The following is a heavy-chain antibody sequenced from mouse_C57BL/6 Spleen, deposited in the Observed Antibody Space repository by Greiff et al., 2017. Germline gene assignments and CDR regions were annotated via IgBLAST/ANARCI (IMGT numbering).Heavy chain of an antibody. D-gene: IGHD3-2*02. J-gene: IGHJ2*01. V-gene: IGHV1-82*01. CDR1: GYAFSSSW. CDR3: ATLDSSGYVGYFDD. CDR2: IYPGDGDT. Sequence: VKLQQSGPELVKPGASVKISCKASGYAFSSSWMNWVKQRPGKGLEWIGRIYPGDGDTNYNGKFKGKATLTADKSSSTAYMQLSSLTSEDSAVYVCATLDSSGYVGYFDDWGQGTTLTVSS.